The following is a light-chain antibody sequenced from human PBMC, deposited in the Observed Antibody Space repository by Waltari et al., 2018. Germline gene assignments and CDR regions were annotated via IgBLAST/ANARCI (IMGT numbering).Light chain of an antibody. CDR1: QSIIHY. J-gene: IGKJ4*01. Sequence: DIQMTQSPSSLSAPVGDRVTITCRASQSIIHYLNLYKHKPGNAPKVLIYAASTFQSGVPSRFSGSGSGTDFTLTISSLQPEDFATYYCQQSYTTPRALTFGGGTKVEI. CDR3: QQSYTTPRALT. CDR2: AAS. V-gene: IGKV1-39*01.